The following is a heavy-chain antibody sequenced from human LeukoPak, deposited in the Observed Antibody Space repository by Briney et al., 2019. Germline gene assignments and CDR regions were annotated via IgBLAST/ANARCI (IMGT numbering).Heavy chain of an antibody. V-gene: IGHV3-53*01. J-gene: IGHJ4*02. Sequence: PGGSLRLSCAASGFIVSSHYMSWIRQAPGKGLEWVAVLHSDGRIHYAASVKGRFTISRDNSKNTLSLEMNSLRAEDMAVYYCATPERSDTSGYYYWGQGTLVTVSS. CDR1: GFIVSSHY. CDR2: LHSDGRI. CDR3: ATPERSDTSGYYY. D-gene: IGHD3-22*01.